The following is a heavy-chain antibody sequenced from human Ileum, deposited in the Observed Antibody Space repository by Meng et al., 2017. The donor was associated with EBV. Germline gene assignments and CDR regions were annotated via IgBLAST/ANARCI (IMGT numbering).Heavy chain of an antibody. J-gene: IGHJ4*02. D-gene: IGHD1-26*01. Sequence: QVHLQESGPGLVKPSGTLSLTCDVSGVSISGNYWSWIRQSPVKGLEWIGFFYEGTTNYNPSLKSRVTIAAGPANNQISLRLSSVTSADTAVYYCAKGGQWDPLDSWGRGILVTVSS. CDR1: GVSISGNY. CDR2: FYEGTT. CDR3: AKGGQWDPLDS. V-gene: IGHV4-59*01.